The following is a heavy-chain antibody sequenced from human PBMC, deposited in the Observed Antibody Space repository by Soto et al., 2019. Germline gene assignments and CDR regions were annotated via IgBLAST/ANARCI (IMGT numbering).Heavy chain of an antibody. D-gene: IGHD3-10*01. CDR1: GGTFSSYA. CDR2: IIPIFGTA. Sequence: QVQLVQSGAEVKKPGSSVKVSCKASGGTFSSYAISGVRQAPGQGLEWMGGIIPIFGTANYAQKFQGRVTITADKSTSTAYMELSSLRSEDTAVYYCASIRGRDGYQKNYYYGMDVWGQGTTVTVSS. J-gene: IGHJ6*02. V-gene: IGHV1-69*06. CDR3: ASIRGRDGYQKNYYYGMDV.